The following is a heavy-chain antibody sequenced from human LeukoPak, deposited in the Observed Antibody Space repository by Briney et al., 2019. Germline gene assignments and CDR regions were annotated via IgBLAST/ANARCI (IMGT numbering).Heavy chain of an antibody. Sequence: ASVKVSCKASGYTFTGYYMHWVRQAPGQGLEWMGWINPNSGGTNYAQKFQGRVTMTRDTSISTAYMELSRLRSDDTAVYYCARGVSSSPRWGGWFDPWGQGTLVTVSS. CDR1: GYTFTGYY. CDR2: INPNSGGT. J-gene: IGHJ5*02. CDR3: ARGVSSSPRWGGWFDP. V-gene: IGHV1-2*02. D-gene: IGHD6-6*01.